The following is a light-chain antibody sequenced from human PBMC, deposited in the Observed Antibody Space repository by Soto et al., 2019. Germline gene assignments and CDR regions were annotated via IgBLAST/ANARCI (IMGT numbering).Light chain of an antibody. Sequence: EIVMTQSPPTLSVSPGERATLSCRASQSINTNLAWYQQKPGQAPRLLIYDASNRATGIPARFSGSGSGTDFTLTITSLQSEDSAVYYCQEYNNWHPITFGGGTKVDIK. J-gene: IGKJ4*01. V-gene: IGKV3D-15*01. CDR3: QEYNNWHPIT. CDR2: DAS. CDR1: QSINTN.